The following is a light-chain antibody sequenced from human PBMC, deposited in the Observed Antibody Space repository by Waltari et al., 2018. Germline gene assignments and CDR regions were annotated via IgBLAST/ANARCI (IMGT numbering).Light chain of an antibody. J-gene: IGKJ1*01. V-gene: IGKV2-30*01. Sequence: DVVMTQSPLSLPVTLGQAASISCSSSRSLVYSDGNSYLNWFHQRPGQSPRRLIYKVSNRDSGVPGRVSGSGSGTNFTLKISRVEAEDVGVYYCMQGTYWRTFGQGTKVEIK. CDR3: MQGTYWRT. CDR2: KVS. CDR1: RSLVYSDGNSY.